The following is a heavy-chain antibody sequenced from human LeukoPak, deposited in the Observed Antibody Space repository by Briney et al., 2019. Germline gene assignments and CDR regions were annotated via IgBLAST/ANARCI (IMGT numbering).Heavy chain of an antibody. CDR1: GFTFDDYA. V-gene: IGHV3-9*01. Sequence: GGSLRLSCAASGFTFDDYAMHWVRQAPGKGLEWVAGISWNSGSIRYADSVKGRFTISRDNSKNTLYLQMNSLRAEDTAVYYCARGPGIAAAGSYYYWGQGTLVTVSS. J-gene: IGHJ4*02. CDR2: ISWNSGSI. D-gene: IGHD6-13*01. CDR3: ARGPGIAAAGSYYY.